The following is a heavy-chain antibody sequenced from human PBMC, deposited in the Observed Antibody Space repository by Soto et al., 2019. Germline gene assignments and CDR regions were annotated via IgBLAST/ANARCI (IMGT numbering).Heavy chain of an antibody. D-gene: IGHD6-19*01. CDR2: LNPNSGDT. CDR1: GYTFSSYD. Sequence: QVQLVQSGAEVKKPGASVKVSCKASGYTFSSYDINWVRQATGQGLEWMGWLNPNSGDTGYAQKFQGRVTLTRNTSITTAYIELSSLTSDDTAVYYCATSGGGWYLYWGQGPLVTVSS. J-gene: IGHJ4*02. V-gene: IGHV1-8*01. CDR3: ATSGGGWYLY.